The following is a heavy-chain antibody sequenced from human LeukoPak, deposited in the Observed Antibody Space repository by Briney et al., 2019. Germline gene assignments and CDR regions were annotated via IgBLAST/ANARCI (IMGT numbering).Heavy chain of an antibody. Sequence: SETLSLTCTISGGSISDYYWSWIRQPPGKGLEWIGYVYYSGSTEYNPSLNSRVTISSDTSKKQLSLKVTSVTAADTAVYYCARRRAVPGHYYFDYWGQGILVTVSS. V-gene: IGHV4-59*08. CDR1: GGSISDYY. J-gene: IGHJ4*02. CDR2: VYYSGST. CDR3: ARRRAVPGHYYFDY. D-gene: IGHD3-10*01.